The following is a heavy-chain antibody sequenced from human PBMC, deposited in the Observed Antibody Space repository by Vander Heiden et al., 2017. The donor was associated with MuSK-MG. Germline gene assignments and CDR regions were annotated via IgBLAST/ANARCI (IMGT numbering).Heavy chain of an antibody. CDR1: GYLFSSSW. CDR2: IHGGESDT. V-gene: IGHV5-51*01. Sequence: DVELVPSGAEGKKPGESLKISCKRSGYLFSSSWMAWVRQKPGKGLEWIGIIHGGESDTIYSPSFQGQVTISADKSANTAYLHWNSLKASDSAMIYCAIPGGYQIGSGGYADVFDVWGQGTRGTVSA. CDR3: AIPGGYQIGSGGYADVFDV. D-gene: IGHD3-10*01. J-gene: IGHJ3*01.